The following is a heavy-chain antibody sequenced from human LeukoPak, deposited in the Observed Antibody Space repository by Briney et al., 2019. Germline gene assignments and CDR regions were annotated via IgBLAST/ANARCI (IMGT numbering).Heavy chain of an antibody. CDR2: ISAYNANT. J-gene: IGHJ6*02. CDR3: AGYYYYGMDV. Sequence: GASVKVSCKASGYTFINYAISWVRQAPGQGLEWMGWISAYNANTNYAQKLQGRVTVTTDTSTSTAYMELSSLRSEDTAVYYCAGYYYYGMDVWGQGTTVTVSS. V-gene: IGHV1-18*01. CDR1: GYTFINYA.